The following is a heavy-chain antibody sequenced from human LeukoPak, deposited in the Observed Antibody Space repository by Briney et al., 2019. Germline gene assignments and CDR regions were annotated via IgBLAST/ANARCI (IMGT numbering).Heavy chain of an antibody. Sequence: GRSLRLSCVDSGFTFSTYATHWVRQAPGKGLEWVAVMSYDGRNEYYADSVKGRFTISRDNAKNSLYLQMNSLRAEDTAVYYCARGHYHMPVWGQGTTVTVSS. CDR1: GFTFSTYA. D-gene: IGHD3-9*01. V-gene: IGHV3-30*04. CDR3: ARGHYHMPV. J-gene: IGHJ6*02. CDR2: MSYDGRNE.